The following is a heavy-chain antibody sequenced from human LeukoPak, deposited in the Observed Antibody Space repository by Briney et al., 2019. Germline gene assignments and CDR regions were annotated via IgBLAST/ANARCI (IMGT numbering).Heavy chain of an antibody. CDR3: ARAARDDYSKYYYYYYMDV. CDR2: IKQDGSEK. D-gene: IGHD4-11*01. Sequence: GGSLRLSCAASGFTFSSYEMNWVRQAPGKGLEWVANIKQDGSEKYYVDSVKGRFTISRDNAKNSLYLQMNSLRAEDTAVYYCARAARDDYSKYYYYYYMDVWGKGTTVTISS. V-gene: IGHV3-7*01. J-gene: IGHJ6*03. CDR1: GFTFSSYE.